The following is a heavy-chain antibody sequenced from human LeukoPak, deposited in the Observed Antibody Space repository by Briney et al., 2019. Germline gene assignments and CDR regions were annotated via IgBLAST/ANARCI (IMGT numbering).Heavy chain of an antibody. D-gene: IGHD5/OR15-5a*01. CDR3: ARRGGSTLHFDY. CDR1: GFTFSSYS. J-gene: IGHJ4*02. Sequence: GGSLRLSCAASGFTFSSYSMNWVRQAPGKGLEWVSSISSSSSYIYYADSVKGRFTISRDNAKNSLYLQMNSLRAEDTAVYYCARRGGSTLHFDYWGQGTLVTVSS. CDR2: ISSSSSYI. V-gene: IGHV3-21*01.